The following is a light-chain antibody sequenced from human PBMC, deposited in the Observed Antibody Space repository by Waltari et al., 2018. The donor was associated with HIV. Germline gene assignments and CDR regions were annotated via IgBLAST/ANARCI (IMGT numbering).Light chain of an antibody. CDR1: NSKFGSYY. CDR2: RNS. J-gene: IGLJ2*01. Sequence: QSVLTQPPSVSGTPGQRVTISCSGSNSKFGSYYVNWYQQFPGTAPNILIFRNSQRPSGVPDRFSGSKSGTSASLAISGLRSEDEAVYHCAAWDDNLSRPVVFGGGTKVTVL. V-gene: IGLV1-47*01. CDR3: AAWDDNLSRPVV.